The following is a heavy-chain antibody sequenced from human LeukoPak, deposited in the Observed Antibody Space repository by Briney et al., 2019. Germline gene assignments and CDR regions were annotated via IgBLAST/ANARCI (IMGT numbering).Heavy chain of an antibody. V-gene: IGHV1-2*02. CDR2: INPNSGGT. D-gene: IGHD3-22*01. Sequence: ASVKVSCKASGYTFTGYYMHWVRQAPGQGLEWMGWINPNSGGTNYAQRFQGRVTMTRDTSISTAYMELSRLRSDDTAVYYCARAEPNYYDSSGSLPDYWGQGTLVTVSS. CDR1: GYTFTGYY. J-gene: IGHJ4*02. CDR3: ARAEPNYYDSSGSLPDY.